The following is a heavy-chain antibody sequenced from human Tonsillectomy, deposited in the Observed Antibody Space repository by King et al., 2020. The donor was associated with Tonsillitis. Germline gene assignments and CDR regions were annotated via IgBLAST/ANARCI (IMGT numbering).Heavy chain of an antibody. CDR1: GFTFSDYY. J-gene: IGHJ6*03. V-gene: IGHV3-11*01. Sequence: QLVQSGGGLVKPGGSLRLSCAASGFTFSDYYTSWIRQAPGKGLEWVSYISSSGSTIYYADSVKGRFTISRDNAKNSLYLQMNSLRAEDTAVYYCASSSRTYYYYYMDVWGNGTTVTVSS. CDR3: ASSSRTYYYYYMDV. CDR2: ISSSGSTI.